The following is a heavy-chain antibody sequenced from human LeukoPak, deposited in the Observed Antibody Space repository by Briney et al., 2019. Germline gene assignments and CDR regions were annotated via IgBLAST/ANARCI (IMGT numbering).Heavy chain of an antibody. CDR1: GYTFTGYY. CDR3: ARFANYYDSSGYGIYYFDY. CDR2: INPNSGGT. Sequence: ASVKVSCKASGYTFTGYYMHWVRQAPGQGLEWMGWINPNSGGTNYAQKFQGRVTMTRDTSISTAYMELSRLRSDDTAVYYCARFANYYDSSGYGIYYFDYWGQGTLVTVSS. J-gene: IGHJ4*02. D-gene: IGHD3-22*01. V-gene: IGHV1-2*02.